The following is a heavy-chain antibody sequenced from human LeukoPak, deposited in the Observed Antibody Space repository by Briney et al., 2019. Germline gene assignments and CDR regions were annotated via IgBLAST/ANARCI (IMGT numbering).Heavy chain of an antibody. D-gene: IGHD4-17*01. Sequence: SETLSLTCTVSGGSISSGSYYWSWIRQPAGKGLEWIGRIYTSGSTNYNPSLKSRVTISVDTSKNQFSLKLSSVTAADTAVYYCARGPRGLRYVPWGQGTLVTVSS. CDR3: ARGPRGLRYVP. CDR2: IYTSGST. CDR1: GGSISSGSYY. J-gene: IGHJ5*02. V-gene: IGHV4-61*02.